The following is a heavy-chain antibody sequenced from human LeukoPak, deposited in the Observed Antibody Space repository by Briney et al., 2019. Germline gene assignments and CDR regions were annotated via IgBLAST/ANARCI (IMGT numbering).Heavy chain of an antibody. CDR3: ARDVGARLPGY. V-gene: IGHV4-39*07. J-gene: IGHJ4*02. CDR1: GGSISRSSYY. D-gene: IGHD6-6*01. CDR2: IYYSGST. Sequence: PSETLSLTCNVSGGSISRSSYYWGWIRQPPGKGLEWIGSIYYSGSTVYNPSLKSPVTISVDTSKNQFSLKLSSVTAADTAVYYCARDVGARLPGYWGQGTLVIVSS.